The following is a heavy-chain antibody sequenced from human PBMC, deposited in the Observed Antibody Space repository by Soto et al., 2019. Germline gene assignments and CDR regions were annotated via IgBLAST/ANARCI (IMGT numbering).Heavy chain of an antibody. J-gene: IGHJ4*02. CDR1: GFTFSSYA. Sequence: PGGSLRLSCAACGFTFSSYAMSWVRQAPGKGLEWVSAISGSGGSTYYADSVKGRFTISRDNSKNTLYLQMNSLRAEDTAVYYCAKDARDYVGRGLYDYWGQGTLVTVSS. V-gene: IGHV3-23*01. CDR2: ISGSGGST. CDR3: AKDARDYVGRGLYDY. D-gene: IGHD4-17*01.